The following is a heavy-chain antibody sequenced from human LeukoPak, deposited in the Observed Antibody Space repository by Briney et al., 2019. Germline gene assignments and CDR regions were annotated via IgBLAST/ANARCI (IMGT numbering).Heavy chain of an antibody. V-gene: IGHV1-69*06. CDR1: GGTFSSYA. CDR2: IIPIFGTA. Sequence: ASVKVSCKASGGTFSSYAISWVRQAPGQGLEWMGGIIPIFGTANYAQKFQGRVTITADKSTSTAYMELSSLRSEDTAVYYCAREHPKVAATGAFDIWGQGTMVTVSS. D-gene: IGHD2-15*01. J-gene: IGHJ3*02. CDR3: AREHPKVAATGAFDI.